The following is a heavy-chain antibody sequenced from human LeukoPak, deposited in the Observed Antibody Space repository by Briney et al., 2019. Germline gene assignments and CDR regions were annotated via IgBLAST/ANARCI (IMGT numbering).Heavy chain of an antibody. CDR2: IYYGGST. V-gene: IGHV4-31*03. CDR3: ARELRWLPPMEDY. D-gene: IGHD5-24*01. CDR1: GGSISSGGYY. Sequence: SQTLSLTCTVSGGSISSGGYYWSWIRQHPGKGLEWIGYIYYGGSTYNNPSLKSRVTISLDTSKNQFSLKLSSVTAADTAVYYCARELRWLPPMEDYWGQGTLVTVSS. J-gene: IGHJ4*02.